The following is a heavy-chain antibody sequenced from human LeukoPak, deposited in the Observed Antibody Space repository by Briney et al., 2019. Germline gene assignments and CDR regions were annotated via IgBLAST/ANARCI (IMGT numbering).Heavy chain of an antibody. Sequence: PGGSLRLSCAASGFTFSSYSMNWVRQAPGKGLEWVAYISSSSSTIYYADSVKGRFTISRDNAKNSLYLQMNSLRDEDTAVYYCAREVWFGELSPVDYWGQRTLVTVSS. J-gene: IGHJ4*02. CDR3: AREVWFGELSPVDY. CDR1: GFTFSSYS. V-gene: IGHV3-48*02. CDR2: ISSSSSTI. D-gene: IGHD3-10*01.